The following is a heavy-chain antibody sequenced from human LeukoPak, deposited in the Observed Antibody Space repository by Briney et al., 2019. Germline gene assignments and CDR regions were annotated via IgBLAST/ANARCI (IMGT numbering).Heavy chain of an antibody. J-gene: IGHJ4*02. V-gene: IGHV3-23*01. Sequence: PGGSLTLSCAVSAFTFTSYAMSWVRQPPGRGLEWVSAISGSGGSTYYADSVKGRFTISRDNAKNSLYLQMNSLRAEDTAVYYCARDSIAAAGSFDYWGQGTLVTVSS. D-gene: IGHD6-13*01. CDR1: AFTFTSYA. CDR3: ARDSIAAAGSFDY. CDR2: ISGSGGST.